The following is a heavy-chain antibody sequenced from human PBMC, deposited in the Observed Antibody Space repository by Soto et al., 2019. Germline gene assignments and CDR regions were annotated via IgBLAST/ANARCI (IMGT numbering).Heavy chain of an antibody. CDR1: GFTFSAYY. V-gene: IGHV3-11*01. CDR2: ISSSGSTI. J-gene: IGHJ4*02. Sequence: QVQLVESGGGLVEPGGSLRLSCAASGFTFSAYYMSWVRQAPGKGLEWISYISSSGSTIYYADSVKGRFTISRDNAKNSLYLQMNSLRAEDTAMYYCARRSGSNSFDYWGQGTLVSVSS. CDR3: ARRSGSNSFDY. D-gene: IGHD5-12*01.